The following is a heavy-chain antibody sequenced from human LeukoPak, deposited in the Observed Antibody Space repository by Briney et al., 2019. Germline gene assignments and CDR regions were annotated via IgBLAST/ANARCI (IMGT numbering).Heavy chain of an antibody. CDR2: IYYSGST. CDR1: GGSISSYY. CDR3: ARSRGYDILTGLGY. Sequence: SETLSLTCTVSGGSISSYYWSWIRQPPGKGLEWIGYIYYSGSTNYNPSLKSRVTISVDTSKNQFSLKLSSVTAADTAVYYCARSRGYDILTGLGYWGQGTLVTVSS. J-gene: IGHJ4*02. D-gene: IGHD3-9*01. V-gene: IGHV4-59*12.